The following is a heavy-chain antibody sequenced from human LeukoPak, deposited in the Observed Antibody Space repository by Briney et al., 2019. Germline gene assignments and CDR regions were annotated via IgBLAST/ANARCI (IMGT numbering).Heavy chain of an antibody. V-gene: IGHV3-7*01. Sequence: GGSLRLSCVASRFTFSNYWMTWVRQAPGEGLERVANINKDGGEKYYMESVKGRFTISRDNAKNSLYLQMNSLTVEDTAVYYCVKDNPLDYWGQGTLVIVSS. CDR3: VKDNPLDY. CDR2: INKDGGEK. CDR1: RFTFSNYW. J-gene: IGHJ4*02. D-gene: IGHD1-14*01.